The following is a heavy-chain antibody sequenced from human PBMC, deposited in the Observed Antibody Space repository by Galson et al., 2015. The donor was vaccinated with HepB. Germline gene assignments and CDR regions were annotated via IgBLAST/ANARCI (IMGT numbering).Heavy chain of an antibody. D-gene: IGHD2-15*01. CDR1: GGMFNSYA. CDR2: IIPMFGTT. V-gene: IGHV1-69*13. J-gene: IGHJ4*02. Sequence: SVKVSCKASGGMFNSYAISWVRQAPGQGLQWMGGIIPMFGTTSYAQKFQGRVTITADESTTTAYMELSSLNSEGTAVYYCARSKGCSGGSCYSVDYWGQGTLVTVSS. CDR3: ARSKGCSGGSCYSVDY.